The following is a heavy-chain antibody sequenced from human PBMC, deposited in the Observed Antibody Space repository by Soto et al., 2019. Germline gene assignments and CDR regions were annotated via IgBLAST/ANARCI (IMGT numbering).Heavy chain of an antibody. Sequence: DVQLLESGGGVVQPGGSLRLSCAASGFVFRNLTMNWVHQAPGKGLEYVAIISFNGGVIFDADSVRGRFTISRDNAKNILYLDMTNLRPEDSGVYYCAKIMIQGVLVDALDVWGRGTTVTVS. D-gene: IGHD3-10*01. V-gene: IGHV3-23*01. CDR3: AKIMIQGVLVDALDV. J-gene: IGHJ6*02. CDR1: GFVFRNLT. CDR2: ISFNGGVI.